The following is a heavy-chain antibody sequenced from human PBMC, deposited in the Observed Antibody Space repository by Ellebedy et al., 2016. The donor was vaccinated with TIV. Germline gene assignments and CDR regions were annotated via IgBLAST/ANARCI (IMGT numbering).Heavy chain of an antibody. CDR3: AKGGGGSYGLLYYFDY. V-gene: IGHV3-9*01. CDR1: GFTFTSYA. CDR2: ISWNSGSI. D-gene: IGHD5-18*01. Sequence: SLKISXAASGFTFTSYAMSWVRQAPGKGLEWVSGISWNSGSIGYADSVKGRFTISRDNAKNSLYLQMNSLRAEDTALYYCAKGGGGSYGLLYYFDYWGQGTLVTVSS. J-gene: IGHJ4*02.